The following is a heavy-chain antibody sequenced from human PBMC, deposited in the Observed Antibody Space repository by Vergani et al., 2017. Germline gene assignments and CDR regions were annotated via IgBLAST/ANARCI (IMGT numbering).Heavy chain of an antibody. D-gene: IGHD3-16*02. CDR2: IIPILGIA. CDR3: ARAPYDYVWGSYQYFDY. J-gene: IGHJ4*02. CDR1: GGTFSSYA. Sequence: QVLLVQSGAEVKKPGSSVKVSCKASGGTFSSYAISWVRQAPGQGLEWMGRIIPILGIANYAQKFQGRVTITADKSTSTAYMELSSLRSEDTAVYYCARAPYDYVWGSYQYFDYWGQGTLVTVSS. V-gene: IGHV1-69*04.